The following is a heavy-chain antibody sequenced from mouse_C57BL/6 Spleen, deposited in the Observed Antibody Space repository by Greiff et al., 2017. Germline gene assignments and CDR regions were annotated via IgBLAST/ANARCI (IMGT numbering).Heavy chain of an antibody. J-gene: IGHJ4*01. CDR1: GYTFTDYE. V-gene: IGHV1-15*01. Sequence: QVQLKQSGAELVRPGASVTLSCKASGYTFTDYEMHWVKQTPVHGLEWIGAIDPETGGTAYNQKFKGKAILTADKSSSTAYMEHRSLTSEDSAVYYWTRAVYYYAMDYWGQGTSVTVSS. CDR3: TRAVYYYAMDY. CDR2: IDPETGGT.